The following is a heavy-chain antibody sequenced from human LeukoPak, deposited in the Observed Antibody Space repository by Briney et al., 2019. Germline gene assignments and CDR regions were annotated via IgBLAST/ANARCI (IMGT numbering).Heavy chain of an antibody. V-gene: IGHV2-5*02. CDR1: GFSLSTSGVG. J-gene: IGHJ5*02. Sequence: SGPTLVKPTQTLTLTCTFSGFSLSTSGVGVGWIRQPPGKALEWLALIYWDDDKRYSPSLKCRLTITKDTSKNQVVLTMTNMDPVDTATYYCAHRRDNWNLDWFDPWGQGTLVTVSS. D-gene: IGHD1-20*01. CDR2: IYWDDDK. CDR3: AHRRDNWNLDWFDP.